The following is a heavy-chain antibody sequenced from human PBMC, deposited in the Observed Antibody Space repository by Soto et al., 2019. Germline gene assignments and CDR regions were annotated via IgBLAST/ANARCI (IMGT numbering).Heavy chain of an antibody. Sequence: SETLSLTCAVYGGSLSGYYWTWIRQPPGKGLEWIGEINHSGSTNYDPSLKSRVTMSVDTSKNQFSLKLSSVTAADTAVYYCARGQRDIVVVPAAMQYNYYYYMDVWGKGTTVTVS. CDR1: GGSLSGYY. CDR3: ARGQRDIVVVPAAMQYNYYYYMDV. CDR2: INHSGST. J-gene: IGHJ6*03. V-gene: IGHV4-34*01. D-gene: IGHD2-2*01.